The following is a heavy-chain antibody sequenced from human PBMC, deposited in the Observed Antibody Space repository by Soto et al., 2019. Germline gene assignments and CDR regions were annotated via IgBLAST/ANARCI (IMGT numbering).Heavy chain of an antibody. CDR3: VKDDCTNGVCYYYYGMDV. CDR2: ISGSGGST. Sequence: GGSLRLSCAASGFTFSSYAMSWVRQAPGKGLEWVSAISGSGGSTYYADSVKGRFTISRDNSKNTLYLQMNSLRAEDTAVYYCVKDDCTNGVCYYYYGMDVWGQGTTVTVSS. D-gene: IGHD2-8*01. V-gene: IGHV3-23*01. J-gene: IGHJ6*02. CDR1: GFTFSSYA.